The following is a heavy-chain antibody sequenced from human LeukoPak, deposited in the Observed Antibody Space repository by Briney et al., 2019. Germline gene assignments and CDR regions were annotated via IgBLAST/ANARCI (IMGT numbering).Heavy chain of an antibody. J-gene: IGHJ4*02. CDR1: GFTLSSYW. CDR3: TRDSANYHFAY. D-gene: IGHD4/OR15-4a*01. CDR2: INNDGVST. Sequence: GASLRLSCATSGFTLSSYWMHWVRQVPGKGLEWLSRINNDGVSTSYADSVKGRFTISRDNAKNTLYLRMNSLRAEDTAIYYCTRDSANYHFAYWGQGALVTVSS. V-gene: IGHV3-74*01.